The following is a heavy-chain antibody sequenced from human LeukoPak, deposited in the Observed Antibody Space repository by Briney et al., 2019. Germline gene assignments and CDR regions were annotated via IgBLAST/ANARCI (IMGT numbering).Heavy chain of an antibody. CDR1: GGSISTSNYY. Sequence: SETLSLTCTVSGGSISTSNYYWGWIRQPPGKGLEWIGNIFYSGSTYYSPSLRSRVTISLDTSRNQFSLKLNSVTAADTAVYYCASPTGTTLRFDYWGQGTLVTVSS. D-gene: IGHD1-1*01. CDR2: IFYSGST. CDR3: ASPTGTTLRFDY. V-gene: IGHV4-39*07. J-gene: IGHJ4*02.